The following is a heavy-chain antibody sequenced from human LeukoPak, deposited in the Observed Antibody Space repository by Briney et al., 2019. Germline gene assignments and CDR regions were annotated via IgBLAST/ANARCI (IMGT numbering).Heavy chain of an antibody. CDR3: TRHVMGAGYYYYMDV. V-gene: IGHV4-59*08. J-gene: IGHJ6*03. D-gene: IGHD1-26*01. CDR1: GGSISSYY. Sequence: SETLSLTCTVSGGSISSYYWSWIRQPPGKGLEWIGYIYYSGSTNYNPSLKSRATISVDTSKNQFSLKLTSVTAADTAVYYCTRHVMGAGYYYYMDVWGKGTTVTISS. CDR2: IYYSGST.